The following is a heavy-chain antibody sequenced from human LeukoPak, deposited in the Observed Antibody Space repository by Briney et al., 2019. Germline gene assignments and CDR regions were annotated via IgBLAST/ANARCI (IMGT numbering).Heavy chain of an antibody. Sequence: GESLQISCEGSGYSFTSYWIAWVRQMPGKGLEWMGIIYPGDSDTRYSPSFQGQVTISADKSISTAYLQWSSLKASDTAMYYCARRGIAVASSAADAFDIWGQGTMVTVSS. CDR3: ARRGIAVASSAADAFDI. CDR1: GYSFTSYW. D-gene: IGHD6-19*01. CDR2: IYPGDSDT. V-gene: IGHV5-51*01. J-gene: IGHJ3*02.